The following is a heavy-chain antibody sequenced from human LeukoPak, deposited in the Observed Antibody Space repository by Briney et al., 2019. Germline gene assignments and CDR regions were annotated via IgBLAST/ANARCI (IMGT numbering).Heavy chain of an antibody. D-gene: IGHD6-13*01. CDR2: IIPILGIA. V-gene: IGHV1-69*04. J-gene: IGHJ6*03. Sequence: GASVKVSCKASGGTFSSYAISWVRQAPGQGLEWMGRIIPILGIANYAQKFQGRVTITADKSTSTAYMELSSLRSEDTAVYYCARAPYRSSWHDYFSYYMDVWGKGTTVTVSS. CDR1: GGTFSSYA. CDR3: ARAPYRSSWHDYFSYYMDV.